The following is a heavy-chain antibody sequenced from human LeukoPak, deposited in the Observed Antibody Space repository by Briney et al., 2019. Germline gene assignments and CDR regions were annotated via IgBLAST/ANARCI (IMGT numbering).Heavy chain of an antibody. CDR3: AKHCMGSSYNRALDY. D-gene: IGHD3-10*01. Sequence: PSETLSLTCTVSGGSISSSSYYWGWIRQPPGKGLEWIGSIYYSGYTYYNPSLESRVTISVDTSKNQFSLKLSSVTAADTAIYYCAKHCMGSSYNRALDYWGQGTLVTVSS. J-gene: IGHJ4*02. CDR2: IYYSGYT. CDR1: GGSISSSSYY. V-gene: IGHV4-39*01.